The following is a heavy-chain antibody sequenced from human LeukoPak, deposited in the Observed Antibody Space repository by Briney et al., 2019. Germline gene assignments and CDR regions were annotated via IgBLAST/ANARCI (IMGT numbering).Heavy chain of an antibody. CDR3: ASLGTVSEPDFVY. CDR1: GYIFTSYW. Sequence: GASLQISCQGSGYIFTSYWIGWVRPLPGKGLGWMGITYPGDTYTRDSPPFQGQVTISADKSISTAYLQWSSRKASDTAMYYCASLGTVSEPDFVYWGQGTLVTVSS. J-gene: IGHJ4*02. V-gene: IGHV5-51*01. D-gene: IGHD1-14*01. CDR2: TYPGDTYT.